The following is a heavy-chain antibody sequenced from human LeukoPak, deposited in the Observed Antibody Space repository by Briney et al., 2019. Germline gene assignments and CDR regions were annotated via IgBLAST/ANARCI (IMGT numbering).Heavy chain of an antibody. CDR2: IYYSGST. CDR1: GGSISSGDYY. Sequence: SQTLSLTCTVSGGSISSGDYYWSWIRQPPGKGLEWIGYIYYSGSTYYNPSLKSRVTISVDTSKNQFSLKLSSVTAADTAVYYCASYTVPAAIPYFDYWGLGTLVTVSS. CDR3: ASYTVPAAIPYFDY. V-gene: IGHV4-30-4*08. J-gene: IGHJ4*02. D-gene: IGHD2-2*02.